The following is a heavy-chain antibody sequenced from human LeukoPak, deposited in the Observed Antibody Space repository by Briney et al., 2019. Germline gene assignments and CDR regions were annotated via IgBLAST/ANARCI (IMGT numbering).Heavy chain of an antibody. V-gene: IGHV5-51*01. CDR2: IFPGDSDT. CDR1: GYSFTMYW. J-gene: IGHJ6*02. CDR3: TRSPSSSPFYAMDA. Sequence: GESLKISCKGSGYSFTMYWIAWVRQMPGKGLEWMGIIFPGDSDTRYSPSFQGQVTVSADKSINTAYLQWSSLKASDTAIYYCTRSPSSSPFYAMDAWGQGTTVTVSS. D-gene: IGHD6-13*01.